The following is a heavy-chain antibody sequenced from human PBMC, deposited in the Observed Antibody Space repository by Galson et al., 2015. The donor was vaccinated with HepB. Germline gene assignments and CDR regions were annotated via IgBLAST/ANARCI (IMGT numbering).Heavy chain of an antibody. D-gene: IGHD6-13*01. CDR3: ARGQTSNSWYYFDY. CDR2: ISSDGNNK. J-gene: IGHJ4*02. V-gene: IGHV3-30-3*01. CDR1: GFTFRRYA. Sequence: SLRLSCATFGFTFRRYAMHWVRKAPGKGLEWVAVISSDGNNKYYADSVRGRFNISRDISKNTLYLRMNSLRIEDAAVYYCARGQTSNSWYYFDYWGRGTLVTVSS.